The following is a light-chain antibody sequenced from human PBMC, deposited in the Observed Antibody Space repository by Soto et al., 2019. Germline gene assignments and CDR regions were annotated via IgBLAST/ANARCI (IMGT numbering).Light chain of an antibody. J-gene: IGLJ1*01. CDR1: SSDVGGYNY. CDR3: SSYRSSTTLEV. V-gene: IGLV2-14*01. CDR2: EVS. Sequence: QSALTQPASVSGSPGQSITISCTGTSSDVGGYNYVSWYQQHPGKAPKLMIFEVSNRPSGVSNRFSGSKSGNTAPLTISGLQAEDEADYYCSSYRSSTTLEVFGNGTKVT.